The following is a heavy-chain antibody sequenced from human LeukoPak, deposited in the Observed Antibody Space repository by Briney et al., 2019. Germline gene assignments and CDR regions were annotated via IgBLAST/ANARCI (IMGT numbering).Heavy chain of an antibody. J-gene: IGHJ1*01. CDR3: ARLACSGGSCYMGYFQH. Sequence: PSETLSLTCTVSGGSISSYYWSWIRQPPGKGLEGIGYIYYSGSTNYNPSLKSRVTISVDTSKNQFSLKLSSVTAADTAVYYCARLACSGGSCYMGYFQHWGQGTLVTVSS. V-gene: IGHV4-59*08. CDR1: GGSISSYY. CDR2: IYYSGST. D-gene: IGHD2-15*01.